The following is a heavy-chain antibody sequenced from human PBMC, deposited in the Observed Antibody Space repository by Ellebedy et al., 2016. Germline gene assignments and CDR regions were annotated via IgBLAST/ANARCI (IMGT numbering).Heavy chain of an antibody. J-gene: IGHJ4*02. CDR1: GFSLSTSGVG. CDR3: AHLPAGPSMFYFDY. V-gene: IGHV2-5*01. CDR2: IYWNDDK. D-gene: IGHD2-2*01. Sequence: SGPTLVKPTQTLTLTCTFSGFSLSTSGVGVGWIRRPPGKALEWLALIYWNDDKRYSPSLKSRLTVTKDTSKNQMVLTLTNMDPVDTATYYCAHLPAGPSMFYFDYWGQGTLVTVSS.